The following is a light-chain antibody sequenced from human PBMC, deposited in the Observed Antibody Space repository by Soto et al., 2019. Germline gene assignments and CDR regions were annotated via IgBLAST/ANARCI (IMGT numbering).Light chain of an antibody. CDR3: QQYNSYSRT. Sequence: DIQMTQSPSTLSASVGDRVTITCRASQSISSWLAWYQQKPGKAPKLLIYKASSLESGVPSGFSGSGSGTEFTPTISSLQPDDFATYYCQQYNSYSRTFGQGTKVDIK. CDR1: QSISSW. J-gene: IGKJ1*01. V-gene: IGKV1-5*03. CDR2: KAS.